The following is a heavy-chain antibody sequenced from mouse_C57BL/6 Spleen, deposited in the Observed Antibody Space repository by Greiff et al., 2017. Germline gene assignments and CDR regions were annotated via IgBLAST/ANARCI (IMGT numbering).Heavy chain of an antibody. D-gene: IGHD1-1*01. V-gene: IGHV5-15*01. CDR2: ISNLAYSI. CDR1: GFTFSDYG. CDR3: ARQGYYYGSSYDAMDY. Sequence: EVKLMESGGGLVQPGGSLKLSCAASGFTFSDYGMAWVRQAPRKGPEWVAFISNLAYSIYYADTVTGRFTISRENAKNTLYLEMSSLRSEDTAMYYCARQGYYYGSSYDAMDYWGQGTSVTVSS. J-gene: IGHJ4*01.